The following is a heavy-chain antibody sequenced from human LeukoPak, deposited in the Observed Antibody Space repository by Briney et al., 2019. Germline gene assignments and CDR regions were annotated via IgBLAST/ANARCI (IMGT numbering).Heavy chain of an antibody. CDR2: INQDASEI. V-gene: IGHV3-7*01. Sequence: PGGSLRLSCAASGFTFSTYWMNWYRQAPGRGLEWVGNINQDASEINYVDSVRGRFTISRDNAKNSLHPQMNSLRADDTAVYYCATERDNSDWQKRFDSWGQGTLVTVSS. D-gene: IGHD2-21*02. CDR1: GFTFSTYW. CDR3: ATERDNSDWQKRFDS. J-gene: IGHJ4*02.